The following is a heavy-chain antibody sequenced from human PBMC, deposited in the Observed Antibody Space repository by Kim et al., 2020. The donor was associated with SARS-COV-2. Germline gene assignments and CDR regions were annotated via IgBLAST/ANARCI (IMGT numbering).Heavy chain of an antibody. J-gene: IGHJ6*02. D-gene: IGHD2-15*01. CDR1: GGTFSSYA. CDR2: IIPILGIA. V-gene: IGHV1-69*04. Sequence: SVKVSCKASGGTFSSYAISWVRQAPGQGLEWMGRIIPILGIANYAQKFQGRVTITADKSTSTAYMELSSLRSGDTAVYYCARVIVVVGRDDYYYYGMDVWGQGTTVTVSS. CDR3: ARVIVVVGRDDYYYYGMDV.